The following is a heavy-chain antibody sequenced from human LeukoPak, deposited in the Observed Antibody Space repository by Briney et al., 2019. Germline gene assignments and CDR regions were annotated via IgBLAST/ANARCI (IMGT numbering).Heavy chain of an antibody. V-gene: IGHV3-48*01. J-gene: IGHJ6*03. CDR3: ARDRCTGGRWHSFSVGYMDV. CDR2: ISGSITTI. Sequence: GGSLRLSCAASGFTFSSCSMNWVRQAPGKGLEWVSYISGSITTIYYADSVKGRFTISRDNAKNTLYLQMNSLKTEDTAVNYYARDRCTGGRWHSFSVGYMDVWGKGTTVTVSS. CDR1: GFTFSSCS. D-gene: IGHD2-15*01.